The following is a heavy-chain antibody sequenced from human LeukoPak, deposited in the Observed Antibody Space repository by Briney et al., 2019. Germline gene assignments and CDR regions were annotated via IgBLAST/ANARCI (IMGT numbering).Heavy chain of an antibody. Sequence: PSETLSLTCTVSGGSISSYYWSWIRQPPGKGLEWVSAISGSGGSTYYADSVKGRFTISRDNSKNTLYLQMNSLRAEDTAVYYCAIPAGYSSSGFDYWGQGTLVTVSS. CDR2: ISGSGGST. CDR1: GGSISSYY. J-gene: IGHJ4*02. V-gene: IGHV3-23*01. CDR3: AIPAGYSSSGFDY. D-gene: IGHD6-13*01.